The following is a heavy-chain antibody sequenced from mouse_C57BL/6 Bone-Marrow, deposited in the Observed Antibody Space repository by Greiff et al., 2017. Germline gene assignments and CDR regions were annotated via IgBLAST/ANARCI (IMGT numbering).Heavy chain of an antibody. J-gene: IGHJ2*01. Sequence: VQLQQPGAELVRPGSSVKLSCKASGYTFTSYWMDWVKQRPGQGLEWIGNIYPSDSETHYNQKFKDKATLTVDKSSSTAYMQLSSLTSEDSAVYCCARYWDGGDYWGQGTTLTVSS. CDR2: IYPSDSET. V-gene: IGHV1-61*01. D-gene: IGHD4-1*01. CDR1: GYTFTSYW. CDR3: ARYWDGGDY.